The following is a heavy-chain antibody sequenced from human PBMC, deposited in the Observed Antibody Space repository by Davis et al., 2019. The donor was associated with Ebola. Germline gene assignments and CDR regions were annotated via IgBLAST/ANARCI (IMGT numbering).Heavy chain of an antibody. V-gene: IGHV4-34*01. Sequence: MPSETLSLTCAVYGGSFSGYYWSWIRQPPGKGLEWIGEVNHSGSTNYNPSLKSRVTISVDTSKNQFSLKLSSVTAADTAVYYCASEGSSGWYGNWFDPWGQGTLVTVSS. J-gene: IGHJ5*02. CDR3: ASEGSSGWYGNWFDP. CDR1: GGSFSGYY. CDR2: VNHSGST. D-gene: IGHD6-19*01.